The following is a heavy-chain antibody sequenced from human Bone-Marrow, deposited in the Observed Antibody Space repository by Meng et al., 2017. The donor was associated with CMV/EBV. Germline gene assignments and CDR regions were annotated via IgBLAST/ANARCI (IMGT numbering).Heavy chain of an antibody. J-gene: IGHJ5*02. V-gene: IGHV4-39*01. Sequence: TFSSYVMSWVRQAPGKGLEWIGSIYYSGSTYYNPSLQSRVTISIDTSKNQFSLKLSSVTAADTAVYYCARHGVMVVPYNWFDPWGQGTLVTVSS. CDR1: TFSSYV. CDR3: ARHGVMVVPYNWFDP. D-gene: IGHD2-15*01. CDR2: IYYSGST.